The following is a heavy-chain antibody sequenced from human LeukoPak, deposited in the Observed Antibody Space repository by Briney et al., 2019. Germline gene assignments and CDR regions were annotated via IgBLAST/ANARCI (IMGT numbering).Heavy chain of an antibody. CDR3: AKSLESSAYYYVQYDAFDI. CDR2: IIPIFGTT. Sequence: GSSVKVSCKASGGTFSSYGITWVRQAPGRGLEWMGRIIPIFGTTDYAQKFQGRVTITADKSTSTAYMELSSLRSEDTAMYYCAKSLESSAYYYVQYDAFDIWGQGTVVTVSS. J-gene: IGHJ3*02. CDR1: GGTFSSYG. D-gene: IGHD3-22*01. V-gene: IGHV1-69*06.